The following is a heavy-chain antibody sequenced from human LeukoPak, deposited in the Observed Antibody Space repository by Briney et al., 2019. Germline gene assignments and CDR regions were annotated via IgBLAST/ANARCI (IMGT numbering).Heavy chain of an antibody. CDR2: IYYSGST. Sequence: KPSETLSLTCTVSGGSISSYYWSWIRQPPGKGLEWIGYIYYSGSTNYNPSLKSRVTIPVDTSKNQFSLKLSSVTAADTAVYYCARQGVVTATPHFDYWGQGTLVTVSS. J-gene: IGHJ4*02. CDR1: GGSISSYY. V-gene: IGHV4-59*08. CDR3: ARQGVVTATPHFDY. D-gene: IGHD3-22*01.